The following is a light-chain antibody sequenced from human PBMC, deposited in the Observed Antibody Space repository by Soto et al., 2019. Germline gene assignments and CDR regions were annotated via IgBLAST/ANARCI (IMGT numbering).Light chain of an antibody. Sequence: DIQMTQSPSSLSASVGDRVTITCRASQAIRNQLDWFQQKPGQAPKCLIYDASRLHSGVPSKFSGSGSGTYFTLTISSLQPEDFATYYCLQYESYPRTFGQGTKVDIK. J-gene: IGKJ1*01. CDR3: LQYESYPRT. V-gene: IGKV1-16*02. CDR2: DAS. CDR1: QAIRNQ.